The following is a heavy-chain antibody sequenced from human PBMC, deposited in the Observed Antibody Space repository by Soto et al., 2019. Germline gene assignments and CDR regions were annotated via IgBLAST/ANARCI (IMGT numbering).Heavy chain of an antibody. CDR1: GYTFVNYD. V-gene: IGHV1-8*02. D-gene: IGHD6-13*01. J-gene: IGHJ5*02. CDR3: ARMASAGTLNWFDP. CDR2: MNPGSGKT. Sequence: ASVKVSCKASGYTFVNYDISWVRQATGQGLEWMGWMNPGSGKTGYANKFQGRVTMTRDASTSTAHLELSSLTSEDTAVYYCARMASAGTLNWFDPWGQGTLVTVSS.